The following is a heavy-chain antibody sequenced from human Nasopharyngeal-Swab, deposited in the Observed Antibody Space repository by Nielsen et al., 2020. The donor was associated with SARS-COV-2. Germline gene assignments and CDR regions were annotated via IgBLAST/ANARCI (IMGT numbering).Heavy chain of an antibody. CDR1: GFTFSSYW. J-gene: IGHJ3*02. CDR3: ARKVVVSAAFDI. CDR2: ISSSSSYI. Sequence: GESLKTSCAASGFTFSSYWMSWVRQAPGKGLEWVSSISSSSSYIYYADSVKGRFTISRDNAKNSLYLQMNSLRAEDTAVYYCARKVVVSAAFDIWGQGTMVTVSS. D-gene: IGHD5/OR15-5a*01. V-gene: IGHV3-21*01.